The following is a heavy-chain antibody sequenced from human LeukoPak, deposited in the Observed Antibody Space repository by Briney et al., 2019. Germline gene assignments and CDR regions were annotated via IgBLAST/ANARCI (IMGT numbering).Heavy chain of an antibody. J-gene: IGHJ4*02. CDR1: GFTLSSYA. V-gene: IGHV3-23*01. D-gene: IGHD6-19*01. Sequence: GGSLRLSCAASGFTLSSYAMRWVRQAPGEGLEWVSAISGSGGSTYYADSVKGRFTISRDNSKNTLYLQMNSVRAEDTAVYYCAKDGPYSSGWYDYWGQGTLVTVSS. CDR3: AKDGPYSSGWYDY. CDR2: ISGSGGST.